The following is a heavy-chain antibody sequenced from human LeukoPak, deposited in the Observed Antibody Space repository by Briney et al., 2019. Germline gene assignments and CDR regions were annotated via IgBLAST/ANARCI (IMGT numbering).Heavy chain of an antibody. J-gene: IGHJ4*02. V-gene: IGHV3-23*01. CDR3: AKDRSTGIAVAGTLGY. Sequence: PGGSLRLSCAASGFTVSSNYMSWVRQAPGKGLEWVSAISGSGGSTYYADSVRGRFTISRDNSKSTLYLQMNSLRAEDTAVYYCAKDRSTGIAVAGTLGYWGQGTLVTVSS. CDR2: ISGSGGST. CDR1: GFTVSSNY. D-gene: IGHD6-19*01.